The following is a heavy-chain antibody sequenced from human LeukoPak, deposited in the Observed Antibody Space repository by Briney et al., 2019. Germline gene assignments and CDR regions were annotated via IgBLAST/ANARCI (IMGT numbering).Heavy chain of an antibody. CDR1: GFTFSSYA. Sequence: GGSLRLSCAASGFTFSSYAMHWVRQAPGKGLEWVAVISYDGSNKYYADSVKGRFTISRDNSKNSLYLQMNSLRDEDTAVYYCARGLDTAMVPFFDYWGQGTLVTVSS. CDR3: ARGLDTAMVPFFDY. CDR2: ISYDGSNK. D-gene: IGHD5-18*01. V-gene: IGHV3-30-3*01. J-gene: IGHJ4*02.